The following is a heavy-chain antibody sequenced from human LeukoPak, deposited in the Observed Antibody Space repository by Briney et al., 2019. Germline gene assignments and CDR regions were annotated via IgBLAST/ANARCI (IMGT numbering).Heavy chain of an antibody. Sequence: PGGSLRLSCAASGFTFSSYGMHWVRQAPGKGLEWVAVISYDGSNKYYADSVKGRFTISRDNSKNTLYLQMNSLRAEDTAVYYCAQSRKGYSYGYFAYWGQGTLVTVSS. J-gene: IGHJ4*02. CDR2: ISYDGSNK. V-gene: IGHV3-30*19. D-gene: IGHD5-18*01. CDR3: AQSRKGYSYGYFAY. CDR1: GFTFSSYG.